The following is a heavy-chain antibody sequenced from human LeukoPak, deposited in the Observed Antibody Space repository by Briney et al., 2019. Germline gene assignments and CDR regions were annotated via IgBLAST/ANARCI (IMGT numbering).Heavy chain of an antibody. J-gene: IGHJ4*02. Sequence: PGGSLRLSCAASGFAFSNYAMTWVRQSPGKGLEWVSVISGSGRNTYYADSVKGRFTISRDNSKNTLYLQMNSLRAEDTAVYYCARERGSYYFDFWGQGTLVTVSS. CDR3: ARERGSYYFDF. D-gene: IGHD1-26*01. V-gene: IGHV3-23*01. CDR2: ISGSGRNT. CDR1: GFAFSNYA.